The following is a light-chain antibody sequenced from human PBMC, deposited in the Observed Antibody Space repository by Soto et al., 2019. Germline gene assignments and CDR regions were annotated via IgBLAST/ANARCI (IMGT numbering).Light chain of an antibody. J-gene: IGKJ1*01. CDR2: GAS. V-gene: IGKV3-20*01. Sequence: EIVLTQSPCTLSLSPGERATLSCRASQSVSSSYLAWYQQKPGQAPRLLIYGASSRATGIPDRFSGSGSGTDFTLTISRLEPEDFAVYYCQQYGSPFGQGTKVEIK. CDR1: QSVSSSY. CDR3: QQYGSP.